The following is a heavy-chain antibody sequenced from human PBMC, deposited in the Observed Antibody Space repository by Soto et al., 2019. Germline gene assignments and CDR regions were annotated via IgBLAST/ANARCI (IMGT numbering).Heavy chain of an antibody. J-gene: IGHJ6*03. V-gene: IGHV5-51*01. Sequence: PGESLKISCKGSGYSFTSYWIGWVRQMPGKGLEWMGIIFPGDSDTRYSPSFQGQVTISADKSISTAYLQWSSLKASDTAMYYCATGYSSSPYYYYMDVWGKGTTVTVSS. CDR3: ATGYSSSPYYYYMDV. CDR2: IFPGDSDT. D-gene: IGHD6-6*01. CDR1: GYSFTSYW.